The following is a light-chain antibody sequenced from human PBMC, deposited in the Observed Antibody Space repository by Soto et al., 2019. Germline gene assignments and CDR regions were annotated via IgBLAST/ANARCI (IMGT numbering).Light chain of an antibody. Sequence: DIQMTQSPSTLSGSLGDRVTIXCRASQTISSWLAWYQQKPGKAPKLLIYKASSLESGVPSRFSGSGSGTEFTLTISSLQSEDFAVYYCQQYHNWWTFGQGTKVDI. CDR2: KAS. V-gene: IGKV1-5*03. CDR3: QQYHNWWT. CDR1: QTISSW. J-gene: IGKJ1*01.